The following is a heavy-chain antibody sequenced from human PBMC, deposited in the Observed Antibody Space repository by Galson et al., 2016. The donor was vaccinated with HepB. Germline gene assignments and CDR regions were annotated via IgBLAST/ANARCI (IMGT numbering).Heavy chain of an antibody. D-gene: IGHD2-21*01. CDR2: IKSDGSST. Sequence: SLRLSCAASGFTLSNYWMDWVRQAPGKGLVWVSRIKSDGSSTSYADSVKGRFTISRDNAKNMLYLQMNSLRAEDTAVYYCASYLGVWGQGTPVTVSS. CDR1: GFTLSNYW. J-gene: IGHJ4*01. V-gene: IGHV3-74*01. CDR3: ASYLGV.